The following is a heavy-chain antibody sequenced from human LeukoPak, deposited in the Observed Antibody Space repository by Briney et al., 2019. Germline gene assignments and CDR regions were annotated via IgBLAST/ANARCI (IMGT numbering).Heavy chain of an antibody. CDR2: IWYGGSNK. V-gene: IGHV3-33*06. J-gene: IGHJ4*02. Sequence: SGGSLRLSCAASGFTFSSYGMHWVRQAPGKGLEWVAVIWYGGSNKYYADSVKGRFTISRDNSKNTLYLQMNGLRAEDTAVYYCAKADVEIATMAPDYWGQGTLVTVSS. D-gene: IGHD5-24*01. CDR3: AKADVEIATMAPDY. CDR1: GFTFSSYG.